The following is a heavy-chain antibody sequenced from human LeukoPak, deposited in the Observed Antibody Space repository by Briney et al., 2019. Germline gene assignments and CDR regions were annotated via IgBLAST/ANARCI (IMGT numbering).Heavy chain of an antibody. D-gene: IGHD6-6*01. J-gene: IGHJ4*02. Sequence: PSETLSLTCTVSGSSISGYYWSWIRQPPGKGLEWIGHIYYTGSTSYNPSLKSRVTISVDTSKNQFSLKLSYVDAADTAVYYCARYISSGLDYWGQGTLVTVSS. CDR3: ARYISSGLDY. CDR1: GSSISGYY. CDR2: IYYTGST. V-gene: IGHV4-59*08.